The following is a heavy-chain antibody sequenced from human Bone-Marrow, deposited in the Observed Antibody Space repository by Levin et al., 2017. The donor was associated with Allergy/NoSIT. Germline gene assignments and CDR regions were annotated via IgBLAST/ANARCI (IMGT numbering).Heavy chain of an antibody. CDR3: ARHKERYNWNSELDY. D-gene: IGHD1-7*01. Sequence: PGESLKISCKGSGYSFTSYWIAWVRQMPGKGLEWMGIIYPGDSDTRYSPSFQGQVTISADKSISTAYLQWSSLKASDTAMYYCARHKERYNWNSELDYWGQGTLVTVSS. V-gene: IGHV5-51*01. CDR2: IYPGDSDT. CDR1: GYSFTSYW. J-gene: IGHJ4*02.